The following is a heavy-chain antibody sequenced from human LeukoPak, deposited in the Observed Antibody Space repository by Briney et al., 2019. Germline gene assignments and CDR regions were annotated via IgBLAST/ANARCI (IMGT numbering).Heavy chain of an antibody. V-gene: IGHV3-23*01. CDR3: AKGALQYFDLHPQNYYYMDV. D-gene: IGHD3-9*01. Sequence: GGSLRLSCAASGFIFSSYGMSWVRQAPGKGLEWVSAISGSGGSTYYADSVKGRFTISRDNSKNTLYLEMNSLRADDTAVYYCAKGALQYFDLHPQNYYYMDVWGKGTTVTISS. J-gene: IGHJ6*03. CDR1: GFIFSSYG. CDR2: ISGSGGST.